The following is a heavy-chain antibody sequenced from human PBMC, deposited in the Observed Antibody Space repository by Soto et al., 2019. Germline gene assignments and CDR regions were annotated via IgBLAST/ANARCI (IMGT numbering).Heavy chain of an antibody. V-gene: IGHV1-18*01. CDR2: ISAYNGNT. CDR1: GYTFTNFG. J-gene: IGHJ4*02. CDR3: ARRWGTYFDF. D-gene: IGHD7-27*01. Sequence: AASVKVSCKASGYTFTNFGISWVRQAPGQGLEWMGWISAYNGNTNYAQKFQGRVTMTTDASTSTAYMELRSLRSDDTAVYYCARRWGTYFDFWGQGTLVTVSS.